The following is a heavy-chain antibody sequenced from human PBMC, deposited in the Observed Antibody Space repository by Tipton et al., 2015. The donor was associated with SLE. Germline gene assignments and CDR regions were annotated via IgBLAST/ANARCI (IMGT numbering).Heavy chain of an antibody. J-gene: IGHJ4*02. CDR2: INHSGST. CDR1: GGSFSGYY. Sequence: GLVKPSETLSLTCAVYGGSFSGYYWSWIRQPPGKGLEWIAEINHSGSTNYNPPLKSRVTISVDTSKNQLSLKLSSVTAADTAVYYCARGQLVGDYFDYWGQGTLVTVSS. CDR3: ARGQLVGDYFDY. D-gene: IGHD3-3*01. V-gene: IGHV4-34*01.